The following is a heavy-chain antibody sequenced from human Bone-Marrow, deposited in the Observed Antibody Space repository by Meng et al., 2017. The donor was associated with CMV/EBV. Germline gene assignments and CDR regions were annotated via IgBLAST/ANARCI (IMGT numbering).Heavy chain of an antibody. CDR2: IYYSGST. V-gene: IGHV4-59*12. Sequence: GSLRLSCTVSGGSISSYYWSWIRQPPGKGLEWIGYIYYSGSTNYNPSLKSRVTISVDTSKNQFSLKLSSVTAADTAVYYCARDIGVGFLSYYYYGMDVWGQGTTVTVSS. J-gene: IGHJ6*02. CDR1: GGSISSYY. CDR3: ARDIGVGFLSYYYYGMDV. D-gene: IGHD3-3*01.